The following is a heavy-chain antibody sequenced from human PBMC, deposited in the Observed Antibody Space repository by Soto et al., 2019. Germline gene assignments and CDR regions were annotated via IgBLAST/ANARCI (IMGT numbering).Heavy chain of an antibody. Sequence: EASVKVSCKASGGSFGDYAFSWVRQAPGQGLEWMGGIIPISGTRNYAQKFRGRVTITADKSTTTVYMELSSLRSEDTAVYYCARSGDFWSGYDYYGMDIWGQGTTVTVSS. D-gene: IGHD3-3*01. J-gene: IGHJ6*02. V-gene: IGHV1-69*06. CDR3: ARSGDFWSGYDYYGMDI. CDR1: GGSFGDYA. CDR2: IIPISGTR.